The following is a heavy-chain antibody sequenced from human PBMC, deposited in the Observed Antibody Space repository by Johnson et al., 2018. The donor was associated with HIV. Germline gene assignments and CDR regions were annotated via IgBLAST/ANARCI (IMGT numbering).Heavy chain of an antibody. J-gene: IGHJ3*02. D-gene: IGHD3-3*01. CDR3: ARDGYHNFWSGYYRDDAFDI. CDR1: GFTFSSYA. CDR2: ISYDGSNK. Sequence: VQLVESGGGVVQPGRSLRLSCAASGFTFSSYAMHWVRQAPGKGLEWVAVISYDGSNKYYADSVKGRFTISRDNSKNTLYLQMNSLRAEDTAVYYCARDGYHNFWSGYYRDDAFDIWGQGTMVTVSS. V-gene: IGHV3-30-3*01.